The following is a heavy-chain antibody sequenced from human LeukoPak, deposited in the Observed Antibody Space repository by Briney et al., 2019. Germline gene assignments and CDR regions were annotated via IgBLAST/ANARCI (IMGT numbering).Heavy chain of an antibody. CDR3: ARVGCSSTSCSRYYYYYMDV. CDR1: GYTFTNYG. J-gene: IGHJ6*03. D-gene: IGHD2-2*01. CDR2: ISGYNGNT. Sequence: ASVKVSCKASGYTFTNYGISWVRQAPGQGLEWMGWISGYNGNTNHAQKFQGRVTITADESTSTAYMELSSLRSEDTAVYYCARVGCSSTSCSRYYYYYMDVWGKGTTVTVSS. V-gene: IGHV1-18*01.